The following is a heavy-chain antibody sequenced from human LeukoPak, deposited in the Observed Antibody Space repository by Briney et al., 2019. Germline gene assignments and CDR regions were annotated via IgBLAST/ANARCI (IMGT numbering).Heavy chain of an antibody. D-gene: IGHD2-21*02. CDR3: ASCGLQGGDCYYFDY. Sequence: SVKVSCKASGGTFSSYAISWVRQAPGQGLEWMGGIIPIFGTANYAQKFQGRVTITADESTSTAYMELSSLRSGDTAVYYCASCGLQGGDCYYFDYWGQGTLVTVSS. CDR2: IIPIFGTA. CDR1: GGTFSSYA. J-gene: IGHJ4*02. V-gene: IGHV1-69*13.